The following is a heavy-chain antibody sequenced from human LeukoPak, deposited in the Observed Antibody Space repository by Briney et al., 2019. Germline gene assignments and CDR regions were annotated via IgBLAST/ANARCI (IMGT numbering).Heavy chain of an antibody. CDR2: IYHSGST. CDR3: ARRPYYYGSRSFYFDY. J-gene: IGHJ4*02. D-gene: IGHD3-10*01. V-gene: IGHV4-4*02. CDR1: GGSISSSNW. Sequence: SETLSLTCAVSGGSISSSNWWSWVRQPPGKGLEWIGEIYHSGSTNYNPSLKSRVTISVDKSKNQFSLKLSSVTAADTAVYYCARRPYYYGSRSFYFDYWGQGTLVTVSS.